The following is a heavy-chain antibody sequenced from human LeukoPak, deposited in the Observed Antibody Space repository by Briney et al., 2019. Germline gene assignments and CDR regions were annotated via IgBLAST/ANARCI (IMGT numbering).Heavy chain of an antibody. CDR1: GYTFTSYA. V-gene: IGHV1-3*01. CDR2: INAGNGNT. CDR3: ARGYSGYDYYYYYGMDV. J-gene: IGHJ6*02. Sequence: ASVTVSCTASGYTFTSYAMHWVRQAPGQRLEWMGWINAGNGNTKYSQKFQGRVTITRDTSASTAYMELSSLRSEDTAVYYCARGYSGYDYYYYYGMDVWGQGTTVTVSS. D-gene: IGHD5-12*01.